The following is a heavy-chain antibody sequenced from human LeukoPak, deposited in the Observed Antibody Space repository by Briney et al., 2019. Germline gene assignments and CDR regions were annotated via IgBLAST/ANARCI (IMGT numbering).Heavy chain of an antibody. CDR3: ASGGVNGWYAFDI. CDR2: IYSAGNT. J-gene: IGHJ3*02. V-gene: IGHV3-66*02. D-gene: IGHD6-19*01. CDR1: GFTLSSHY. Sequence: GGSLRLSCGASGFTLSSHYMSWVRQAPGKGLEWVSVIYSAGNTYYADSVKGRFTISRDNSKNTLYLQVDGLTADDTAMYYCASGGVNGWYAFDIWGRGTMVTVSS.